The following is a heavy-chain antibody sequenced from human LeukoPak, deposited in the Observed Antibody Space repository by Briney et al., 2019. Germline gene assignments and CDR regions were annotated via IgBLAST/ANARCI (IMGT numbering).Heavy chain of an antibody. CDR3: AHRLSIAVAGRGIDY. CDR2: IYWDDDK. CDR1: GFSLSTSGVG. Sequence: VSGPTLVKPTQTLTLTCTFSGFSLSTSGVGVGWIRQPPGKALEWLALIYWDDDKRYSPSLKSRLTITKDTSKNQVVLTMTNMDPVDTATCYCAHRLSIAVAGRGIDYWGQGTLVTVSS. V-gene: IGHV2-5*02. J-gene: IGHJ4*02. D-gene: IGHD6-19*01.